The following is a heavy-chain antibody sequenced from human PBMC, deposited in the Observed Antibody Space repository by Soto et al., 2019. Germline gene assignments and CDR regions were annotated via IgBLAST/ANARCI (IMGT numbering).Heavy chain of an antibody. Sequence: PSETLSLTCTVSGGSISSGDYYWSWIRKPPGTGLEWIGYIYYSGSTYYNTSLQSRVTISVDTSKNQFSLKLSSVTAADTAVYYCARGANYYDSSGYNGYWGQGTLVTVSS. CDR1: GGSISSGDYY. J-gene: IGHJ4*02. CDR3: ARGANYYDSSGYNGY. V-gene: IGHV4-30-4*08. CDR2: IYYSGST. D-gene: IGHD3-22*01.